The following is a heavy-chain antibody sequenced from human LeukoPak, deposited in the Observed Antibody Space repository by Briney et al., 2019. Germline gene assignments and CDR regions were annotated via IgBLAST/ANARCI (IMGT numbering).Heavy chain of an antibody. J-gene: IGHJ6*03. CDR1: GFTFSSYT. CDR3: ARGIVGYTTNYYYYYYMDV. CDR2: IGSSGNYI. Sequence: GGSLRLSCAASGFTFSSYTMNWVRQAPGKGLEWVSSIGSSGNYIYYADSLKGRFTISRDNAKNSLYLQMNSLRAEDTAVYYCARGIVGYTTNYYYYYYMDVWGKGTTVTVS. D-gene: IGHD1-26*01. V-gene: IGHV3-21*01.